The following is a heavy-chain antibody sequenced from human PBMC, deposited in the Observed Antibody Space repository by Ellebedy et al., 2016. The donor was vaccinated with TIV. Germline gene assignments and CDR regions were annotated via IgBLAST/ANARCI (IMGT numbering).Heavy chain of an antibody. CDR1: GYTFSSYG. CDR2: ISPYSGNT. D-gene: IGHD3-16*01. Sequence: ASVKVSCKASGYTFSSYGLSWVRQAPGQGLEFLGWISPYSGNTKYPRRLQGRVTMTTEISTTTAYMEMRSLTSDDTAVYFCARDSPHDGGNFDLWGRGTLVIVSS. V-gene: IGHV1-18*01. CDR3: ARDSPHDGGNFDL. J-gene: IGHJ2*01.